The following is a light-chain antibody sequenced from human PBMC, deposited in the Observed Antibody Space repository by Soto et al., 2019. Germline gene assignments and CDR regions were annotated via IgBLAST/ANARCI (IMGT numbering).Light chain of an antibody. J-gene: IGKJ2*01. CDR3: QQYNNWPGYT. Sequence: EIVMTQSPATLSVSPGERATLSYRASQSVSSNLAWYQQKPGQAPRLLIYGASTRATGIPARFSGSGSGTEFTLTIGSLQSEDFAVYHCQQYNNWPGYTFGQGTKLEIK. CDR2: GAS. V-gene: IGKV3-15*01. CDR1: QSVSSN.